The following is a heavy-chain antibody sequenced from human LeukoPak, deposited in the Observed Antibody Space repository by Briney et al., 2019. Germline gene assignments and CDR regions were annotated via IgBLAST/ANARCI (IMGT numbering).Heavy chain of an antibody. D-gene: IGHD4-17*01. CDR3: ARSLDYGDYVERDDAFDI. CDR1: GFTFSSYG. CDR2: ISYDGSNK. Sequence: GGSLRLSCAASGFTFSSYGMHWVRQAPGKGLEWVAVISYDGSNKYYADSVKGRFTISRDNSKNTLYLQMNSLRAEDTAVYYCARSLDYGDYVERDDAFDIWGQGTMVTVSS. J-gene: IGHJ3*02. V-gene: IGHV3-30*03.